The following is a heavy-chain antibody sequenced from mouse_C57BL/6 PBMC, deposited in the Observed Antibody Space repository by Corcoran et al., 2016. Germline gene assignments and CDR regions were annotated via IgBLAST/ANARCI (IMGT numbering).Heavy chain of an antibody. V-gene: IGHV9-3*01. Sequence: QIQLVQSGPELKKPGETVKISCKASGYTFTTYGMSWVKQAPGKGLKWMGWINTYSGVPTYADDFKGRFAFSLETSASTAYLQINNLKNEDTATYFSANLYDGYDYWGQGTTLTVSS. CDR2: INTYSGVP. D-gene: IGHD2-3*01. J-gene: IGHJ2*01. CDR3: ANLYDGYDY. CDR1: GYTFTTYG.